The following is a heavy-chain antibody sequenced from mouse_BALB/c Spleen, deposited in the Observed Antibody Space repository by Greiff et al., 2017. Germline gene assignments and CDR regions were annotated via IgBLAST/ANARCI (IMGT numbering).Heavy chain of an antibody. V-gene: IGHV5-6*02. Sequence: DVMLVESGGDLVKPGGSLKLSCAVSGFTFSSHGMSCARQTPDKRPEWVATISSDGSYTYCPCSVTERFTISRDNAKNTLYLQMSSLKSEDTAMYYYARQGITSHCDMDCWGEGASIAVSS. CDR1: GFTFSSHG. CDR3: ARQGITSHCDMDC. CDR2: ISSDGSYT. J-gene: IGHJ4*01. D-gene: IGHD2-4*01.